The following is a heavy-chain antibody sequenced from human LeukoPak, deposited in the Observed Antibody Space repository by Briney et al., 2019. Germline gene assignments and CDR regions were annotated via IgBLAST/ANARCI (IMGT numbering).Heavy chain of an antibody. V-gene: IGHV3-23*01. CDR3: GGYISGFYDY. J-gene: IGHJ4*02. CDR2: INDGGGNT. Sequence: GGSLRLSCAASGFTFSIYAMSWVRLAPGKGLEWVSTINDGGGNTYYADPVRGRFTISRDNSEGTLFLQMNSLRPEDTAMYYCGGYISGFYDYWGQGTLVTVSS. CDR1: GFTFSIYA. D-gene: IGHD6-19*01.